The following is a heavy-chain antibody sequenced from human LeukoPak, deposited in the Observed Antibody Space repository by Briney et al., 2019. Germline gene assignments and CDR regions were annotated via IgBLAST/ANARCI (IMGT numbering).Heavy chain of an antibody. D-gene: IGHD2-2*01. CDR1: GGSFSGYY. J-gene: IGHJ4*02. CDR3: ARTMGGTIVVVPAAHDY. CDR2: INHSGST. Sequence: SETLSLTCAVYGGSFSGYYWSWIRQPPGKGLEWIGEINHSGSTNYNPSLKSRVTISVDTSKNQFSLKLSSVTAADTAVYYCARTMGGTIVVVPAAHDYWGQGTLVTVSS. V-gene: IGHV4-34*01.